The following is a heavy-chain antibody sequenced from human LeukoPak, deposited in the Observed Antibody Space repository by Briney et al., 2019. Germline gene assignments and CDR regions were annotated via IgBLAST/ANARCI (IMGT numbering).Heavy chain of an antibody. CDR3: ARAAGSYQLLSGYYYYYMDV. J-gene: IGHJ6*03. Sequence: ASVKVSCKASGGTFSSYAISWVRQAPGQGLEWMGGIIPIFGTANYAQKFQGRVTITTDESTSTAYMELSSLRSEDTAVYYCARAAGSYQLLSGYYYYYMDVWGKGTTVTVSS. D-gene: IGHD2-2*01. V-gene: IGHV1-69*05. CDR1: GGTFSSYA. CDR2: IIPIFGTA.